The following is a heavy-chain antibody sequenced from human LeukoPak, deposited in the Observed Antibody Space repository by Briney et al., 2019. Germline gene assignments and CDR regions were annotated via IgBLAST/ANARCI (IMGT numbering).Heavy chain of an antibody. D-gene: IGHD4-17*01. J-gene: IGHJ5*02. V-gene: IGHV4-30-2*01. CDR3: ARVYGDPNWFDP. CDR2: IYHSENA. CDR1: GGSISSGGYS. Sequence: PSETLSLTCAVSGGSISSGGYSWSWIRQPPGKGLEWIGYIYHSENAYYNPSLKSRVTISLDRSKNQFSLKLNSVTAADTAVYYCARVYGDPNWFDPWGQGTLVTVSS.